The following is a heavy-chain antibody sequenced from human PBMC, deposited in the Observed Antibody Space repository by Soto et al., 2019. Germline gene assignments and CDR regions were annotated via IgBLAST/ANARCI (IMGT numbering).Heavy chain of an antibody. CDR1: GYTFTGYY. V-gene: IGHV1-2*04. J-gene: IGHJ5*02. CDR2: INPNSGGT. CDR3: ARDRGAVVGATSWFDP. Sequence: ASVKVSCKASGYTFTGYYMHWVRQAPGQGLEWMGWINPNSGGTNYAQKFQGWVTMTRDTSISTAYMELSRLRSDDTAVYYCARDRGAVVGATSWFDPWGQGTLVTVSS. D-gene: IGHD1-26*01.